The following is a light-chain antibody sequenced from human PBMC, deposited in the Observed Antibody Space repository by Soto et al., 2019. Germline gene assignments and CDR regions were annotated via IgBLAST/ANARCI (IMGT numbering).Light chain of an antibody. CDR3: CSYASSTSYV. Sequence: QSALTQPASVSGSPGQSITLSCTGTSSDVGGYNCVTWYQQHPGEAPKLMINDVSSRASGVPNRFSGSKSGTTASLTISGLQAEDEADYYCCSYASSTSYVFGTGTKLTVL. CDR2: DVS. V-gene: IGLV2-14*03. J-gene: IGLJ1*01. CDR1: SSDVGGYNC.